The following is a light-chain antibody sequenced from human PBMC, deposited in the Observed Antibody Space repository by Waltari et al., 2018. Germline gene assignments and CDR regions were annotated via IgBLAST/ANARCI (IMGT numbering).Light chain of an antibody. Sequence: TCRASQSIDNYLNWYHQKPGKAPKLLIYAESSLQSGVPSRFSGSGSGTDFTLTISSLQPEDFATYYCQQSYSSPYTFGQGTKLEIK. CDR3: QQSYSSPYT. J-gene: IGKJ2*01. CDR2: AES. CDR1: QSIDNY. V-gene: IGKV1-39*01.